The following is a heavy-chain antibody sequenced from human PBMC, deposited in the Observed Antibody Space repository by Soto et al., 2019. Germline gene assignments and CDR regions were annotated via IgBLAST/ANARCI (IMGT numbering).Heavy chain of an antibody. CDR2: ISGSGGST. J-gene: IGHJ6*03. Sequence: GGSLRLSCAASGFTFSSYAMSWVRQAPGKGLEWVSAISGSGGSTYYADSVKGRFTISRDNSKNTLYLQMNSLRAEDTAVYYCAKDGDYDILTGYYYYYMDVWGKGATVTVSS. D-gene: IGHD3-9*01. V-gene: IGHV3-23*01. CDR3: AKDGDYDILTGYYYYYMDV. CDR1: GFTFSSYA.